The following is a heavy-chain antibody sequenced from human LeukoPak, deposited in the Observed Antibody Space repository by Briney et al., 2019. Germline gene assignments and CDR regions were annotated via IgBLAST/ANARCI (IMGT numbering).Heavy chain of an antibody. D-gene: IGHD2-8*01. CDR2: IYPGDSDA. Sequence: GESLKISCKGSGYSFTSYWIGWVRQMPGKGLEWMGVIYPGDSDARYSPSFQGQVTISADKFINTAYLQWSSLKALDTAMYYCATCADAPGDYSYYYYMDVWGKGTTVTVSS. J-gene: IGHJ6*03. CDR3: ATCADAPGDYSYYYYMDV. V-gene: IGHV5-51*01. CDR1: GYSFTSYW.